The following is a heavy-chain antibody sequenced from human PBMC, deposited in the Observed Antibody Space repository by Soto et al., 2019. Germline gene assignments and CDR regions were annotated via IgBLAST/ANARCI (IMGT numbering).Heavy chain of an antibody. V-gene: IGHV3-30*18. D-gene: IGHD4-17*01. CDR3: AKDLSVTTFLFDY. J-gene: IGHJ4*02. Sequence: ESGGGVVQPGRSLRLSCAASGFTFSSYGMHWVRQAPGKGLEWVAVISYDGSNKYYADSVKGRFTISRDNSKNTLYLQMNSLRAEDTAVYYCAKDLSVTTFLFDYWGQGTLVTVSS. CDR2: ISYDGSNK. CDR1: GFTFSSYG.